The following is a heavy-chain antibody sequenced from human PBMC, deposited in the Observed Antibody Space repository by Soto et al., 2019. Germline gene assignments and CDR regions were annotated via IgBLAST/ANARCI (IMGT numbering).Heavy chain of an antibody. V-gene: IGHV3-74*01. J-gene: IGHJ4*02. CDR1: GCTFSSYW. CDR2: IKNDGSGT. D-gene: IGHD2-21*02. CDR3: ARGGVTLDY. Sequence: GGSLRLSCAASGCTFSSYWMHWVRQAPGKGLVWVSHIKNDGSGTTYADSVRGRFTISRDNAKSTLYLQMNSLRAEDTAVYYCARGGVTLDYWGQGTMVTVSS.